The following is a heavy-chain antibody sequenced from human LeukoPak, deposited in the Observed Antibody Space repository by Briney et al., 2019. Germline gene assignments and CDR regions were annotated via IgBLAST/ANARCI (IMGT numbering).Heavy chain of an antibody. J-gene: IGHJ2*01. CDR2: ISSSSSYI. D-gene: IGHD5-18*01. CDR3: ARDHSYGRYWYFDL. Sequence: PGGSLRLSCAASGFTFSSYSMNWVRQAPGKGLEWVSSISSSSSYIYYAYSVNGRFPISRDKAKHSLYLQMNSLRAEDTAVYYCARDHSYGRYWYFDLWGRGTLVTVSS. CDR1: GFTFSSYS. V-gene: IGHV3-21*01.